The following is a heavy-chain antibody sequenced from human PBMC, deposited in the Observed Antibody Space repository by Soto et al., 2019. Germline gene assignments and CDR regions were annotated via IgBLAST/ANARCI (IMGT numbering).Heavy chain of an antibody. Sequence: GGSLRLSCAASGFTFSSYGMHWVRQAPGKGLEWVAVISYDGSNKYYADSVKGRFTISRDNSKNTLYLQMNSLRAEDTAVYYCVTYYDFWSGPRAYGMDVWGQGTTVTVSS. CDR1: GFTFSSYG. D-gene: IGHD3-3*01. CDR3: VTYYDFWSGPRAYGMDV. V-gene: IGHV3-30*03. CDR2: ISYDGSNK. J-gene: IGHJ6*02.